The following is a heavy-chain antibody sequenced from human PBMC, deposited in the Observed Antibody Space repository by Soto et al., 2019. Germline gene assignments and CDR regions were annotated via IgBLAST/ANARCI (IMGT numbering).Heavy chain of an antibody. J-gene: IGHJ4*02. CDR1: GGSFSGYY. Sequence: QVQLQQWGAGLLKPSETLSLTCAVYGGSFSGYYWSWIRQPPGKGLEWIGEINPTGSTSYTPSLKSRLNISVDTSKHYLSLKGTSATAADSAMYYGARGRDGGADIWGQGTLVTVSS. D-gene: IGHD4-17*01. CDR2: INPTGST. CDR3: ARGRDGGADI. V-gene: IGHV4-34*01.